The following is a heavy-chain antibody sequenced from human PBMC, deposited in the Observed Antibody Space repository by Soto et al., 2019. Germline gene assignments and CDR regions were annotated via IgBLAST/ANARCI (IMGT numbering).Heavy chain of an antibody. CDR3: AHIVPRPRFLTRQFDY. CDR1: GFSLSTSGVG. J-gene: IGHJ4*01. Sequence: SGPTLVNPTQTLTLTCTFSGFSLSTSGVGVGWIRQPPGKALEWLALIYWNDDKRYSPSLKSRLTITKDTSKNQVVLTMTNMDPVDTATYYCAHIVPRPRFLTRQFDYWGYGTLVTVS. V-gene: IGHV2-5*01. D-gene: IGHD6-6*01. CDR2: IYWNDDK.